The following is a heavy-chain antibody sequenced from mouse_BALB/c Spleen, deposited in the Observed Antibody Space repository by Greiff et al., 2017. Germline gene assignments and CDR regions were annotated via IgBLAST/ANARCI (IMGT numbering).Heavy chain of an antibody. D-gene: IGHD2-4*01. CDR1: GFTFSSFG. CDR2: ISSGSSTI. CDR3: ARDSDYDGFAY. Sequence: EVQRVESGGGLVQPGGSRKLSCAASGFTFSSFGMHWVRQAPEKGLEWVAYISSGSSTIYYADTVKGRFTISRDNPKNTLFLQMTSLRSEDTAMYYCARDSDYDGFAYWGQGTLVTVSA. J-gene: IGHJ3*01. V-gene: IGHV5-17*02.